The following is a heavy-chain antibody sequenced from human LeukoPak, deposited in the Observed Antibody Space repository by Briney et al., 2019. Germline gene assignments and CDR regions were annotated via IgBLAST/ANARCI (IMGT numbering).Heavy chain of an antibody. CDR3: ARHRYSYGSMNDY. CDR2: VSYSGNT. V-gene: IGHV4-39*01. Sequence: SETLSLTCTVSGGSISSGTYYWGWIRQAPGKGLEWIGSVSYSGNTYYNPSLKSRVIISVDTSKNQFSLELNSVTAADTAVYYCARHRYSYGSMNDYWGQGTLVTVSS. J-gene: IGHJ4*02. D-gene: IGHD5-18*01. CDR1: GGSISSGTYY.